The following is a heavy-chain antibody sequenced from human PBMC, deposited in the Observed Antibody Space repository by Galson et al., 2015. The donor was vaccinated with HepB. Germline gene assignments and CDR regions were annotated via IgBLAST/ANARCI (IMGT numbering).Heavy chain of an antibody. V-gene: IGHV1-3*01. CDR2: MNAGNANT. Sequence: SVKVSCKVFGYTFTSYAIHWVRQAPGQRLEWMGCMNAGNANTKYSQKFQGRVTITRDTSASTAYMELSSLRSEDTAIYFCARDYTPYNWSTDDVFDIWGQGTMVTVSS. CDR3: ARDYTPYNWSTDDVFDI. D-gene: IGHD1-20*01. CDR1: GYTFTSYA. J-gene: IGHJ3*02.